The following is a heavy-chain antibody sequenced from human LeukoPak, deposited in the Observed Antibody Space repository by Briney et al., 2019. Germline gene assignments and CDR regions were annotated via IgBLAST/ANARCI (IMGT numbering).Heavy chain of an antibody. V-gene: IGHV3-43D*03. CDR2: ISWDGGST. D-gene: IGHD4-23*01. J-gene: IGHJ3*02. CDR3: AKALSTTVVTPIDAFDI. CDR1: GFTFDDYA. Sequence: GGSLRLSCAASGFTFDDYAMHWVRQAPGKGLEWVSLISWDGGSTYYADSVKGRFTISRDNSKNSLYLQMNSLRAEDTALYYCAKALSTTVVTPIDAFDIWGQGTMVTVSS.